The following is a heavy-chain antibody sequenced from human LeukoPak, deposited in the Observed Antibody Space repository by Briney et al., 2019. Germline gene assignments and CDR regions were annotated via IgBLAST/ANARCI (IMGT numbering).Heavy chain of an antibody. V-gene: IGHV3-33*01. J-gene: IGHJ3*02. CDR1: GFTFSSYG. CDR3: ARDANFGYDAFDI. CDR2: IWDDGSNK. Sequence: GGSLRLSCAASGFTFSSYGMHWVRQPPGKGLEWVAVIWDDGSNKYYADSVRGRITISRDNSKNTLYLQVNSLRAEDTAIYYCARDANFGYDAFDIWGQGTMVIVSS. D-gene: IGHD3-10*01.